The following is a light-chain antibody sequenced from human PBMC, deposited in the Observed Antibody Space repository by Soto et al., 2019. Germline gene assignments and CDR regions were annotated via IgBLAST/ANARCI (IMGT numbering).Light chain of an antibody. CDR2: RAS. CDR3: QQYGSYSEYT. CDR1: QNIKNW. V-gene: IGKV1-5*03. Sequence: DIQMTQSPSTLSASVGDRVTITCRASQNIKNWLAWYQQKPGKAPNLLIYRASTLASGVPSRLSGSGSGTEFTLTISSLQPDDFAGYYCQQYGSYSEYTFAQGTKLEIK. J-gene: IGKJ2*01.